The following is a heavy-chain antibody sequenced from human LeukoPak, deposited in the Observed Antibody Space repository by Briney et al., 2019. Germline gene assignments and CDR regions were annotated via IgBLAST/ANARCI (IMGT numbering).Heavy chain of an antibody. J-gene: IGHJ4*02. V-gene: IGHV3-64D*09. D-gene: IGHD6-19*01. CDR2: ISSNGGST. CDR1: GFTFSSYA. CDR3: VKEVIAVAGTGGVDY. Sequence: PGGSLRLSCSASGFTFSSYAMHWVRQAPGKGLEYASAISSNGGSTYYADSVKGRFTISRDNSKNSLYLQMSSLRAEDTAVYYCVKEVIAVAGTGGVDYWGQGTLVTVSS.